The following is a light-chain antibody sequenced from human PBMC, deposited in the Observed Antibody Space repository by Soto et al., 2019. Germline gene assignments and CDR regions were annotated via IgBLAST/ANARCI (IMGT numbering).Light chain of an antibody. V-gene: IGKV3-20*01. CDR2: GAS. CDR1: QNFSSSY. Sequence: ENVLTQSPGTLSLSPGEGATLSCRASQNFSSSYLAWYQQRRGQSPRLLIFGASSRAFGIPDRFSGRWSATDFTLTISRLAPDDLAMYYCQKYGSFPITFGGGTKVE. CDR3: QKYGSFPIT. J-gene: IGKJ4*01.